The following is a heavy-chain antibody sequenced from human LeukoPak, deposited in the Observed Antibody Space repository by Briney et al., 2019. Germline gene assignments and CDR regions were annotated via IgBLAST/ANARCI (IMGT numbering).Heavy chain of an antibody. CDR3: AKDGGSGDVLRFLEWLSRRGPYYFDY. Sequence: PGGSLRLSCAASGFTFSSYAMSWVRQAPGKGLEWVSAISGSGGSTYYADSVKGRFTISRDNSKNTLYLQMNSLRAEDTAVYYCAKDGGSGDVLRFLEWLSRRGPYYFDYWGQGTLVTVSS. CDR1: GFTFSSYA. D-gene: IGHD3-3*01. J-gene: IGHJ4*02. V-gene: IGHV3-23*01. CDR2: ISGSGGST.